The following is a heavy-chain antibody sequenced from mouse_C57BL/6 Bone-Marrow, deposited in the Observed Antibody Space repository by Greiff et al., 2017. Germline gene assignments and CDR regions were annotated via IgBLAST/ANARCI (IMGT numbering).Heavy chain of an antibody. CDR1: GYTFTSYW. CDR2: IHPNSGST. CDR3: ARSRITTVVDWYFDV. Sequence: VQLQQPGAELVKPGASVKLSCKASGYTFTSYWMHWVKQRPGQGLEWIGMIHPNSGSTNYNEKFKSKAKLTADKSSRTAYMQFSSLTSEDSASYYCARSRITTVVDWYFDVWGTGTTVTVSS. V-gene: IGHV1-64*01. D-gene: IGHD1-1*01. J-gene: IGHJ1*03.